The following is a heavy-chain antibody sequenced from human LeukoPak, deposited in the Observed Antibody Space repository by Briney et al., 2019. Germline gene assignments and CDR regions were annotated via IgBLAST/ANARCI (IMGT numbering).Heavy chain of an antibody. Sequence: ASVKVSCKTSVYTFTTYDISWVRQTSGQGLEWGGVMNPNSANTGYSQKFQHKFQGRLTITRNTSIRTPYMQLSSLRSEDTGVYYCGRGQWFGEGCFYYFDYWGQGTLVTVSS. CDR1: VYTFTTYD. V-gene: IGHV1-8*03. D-gene: IGHD3-10*01. CDR2: MNPNSANT. J-gene: IGHJ4*02. CDR3: GRGQWFGEGCFYYFDY.